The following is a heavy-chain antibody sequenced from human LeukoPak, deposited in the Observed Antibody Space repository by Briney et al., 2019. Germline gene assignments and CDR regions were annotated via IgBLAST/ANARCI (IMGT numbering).Heavy chain of an antibody. J-gene: IGHJ6*03. D-gene: IGHD3-10*01. CDR2: INHSGST. V-gene: IGHV4-34*01. CDR3: ARRSITMVRGAQPNPQYYYYYYMDV. CDR1: GGSFSGYY. Sequence: SETLSLTCGVYGGSFSGYYWSWLRQPPGKGLEWIGEINHSGSTNYNPSLKSRVTISVDTSKNQFSLKLSSVTAADTAVYYCARRSITMVRGAQPNPQYYYYYYMDVWGKGTTVTISS.